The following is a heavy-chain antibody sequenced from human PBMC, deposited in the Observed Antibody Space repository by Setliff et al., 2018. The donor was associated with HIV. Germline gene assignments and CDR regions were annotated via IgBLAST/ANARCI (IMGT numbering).Heavy chain of an antibody. CDR3: ARDLGSSSSMDP. CDR1: GYSFNRYF. J-gene: IGHJ5*02. D-gene: IGHD6-6*01. V-gene: IGHV1-2*02. Sequence: WASVKVSCKASGYSFNRYFMHWVRQAPGQGLEWMGWINPSSGGTKSAQKFQGRVTMTRDTSINTAYMELSRLKSDDRAVYYCARDLGSSSSMDPWGQGTLVTVSS. CDR2: INPSSGGT.